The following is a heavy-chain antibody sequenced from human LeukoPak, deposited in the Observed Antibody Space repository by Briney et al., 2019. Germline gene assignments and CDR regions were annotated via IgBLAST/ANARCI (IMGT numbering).Heavy chain of an antibody. CDR2: ISGSGGST. D-gene: IGHD3-10*01. V-gene: IGHV3-23*01. J-gene: IGHJ6*02. CDR3: AKDGPYYYGSGSFQYYGLDV. CDR1: GFTFSSYA. Sequence: GGSLRLSCAASGFTFSSYAMIWVRQAPGKGLDWVSAISGSGGSTYYADSVKGRFTISRDKSKNTLYLQMSGLRAEDTAIYYCAKDGPYYYGSGSFQYYGLDVWGQGTTVTVSS.